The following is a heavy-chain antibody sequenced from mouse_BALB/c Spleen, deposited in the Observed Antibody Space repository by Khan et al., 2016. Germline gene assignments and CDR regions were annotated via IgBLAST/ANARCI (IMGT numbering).Heavy chain of an antibody. CDR2: IGAGGST. J-gene: IGHJ2*01. CDR3: ARDLGCYFDY. Sequence: QVQLKQSGPGLVAPSQSLSLTCTVSGFSLTSHGVHWVRQPPGKGLEWLGVIGAGGSTNYNSALLSRLSISNATSKCQVFLKMNSPQTDDIAMYYWARDLGCYFDYWGQGTTLTVSS. D-gene: IGHD2-2*01. CDR1: GFSLTSHG. V-gene: IGHV2-9*02.